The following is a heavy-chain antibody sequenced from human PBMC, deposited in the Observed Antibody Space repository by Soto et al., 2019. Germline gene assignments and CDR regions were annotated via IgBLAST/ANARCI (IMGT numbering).Heavy chain of an antibody. D-gene: IGHD6-19*01. J-gene: IGHJ6*03. Sequence: ASVKVSCKASGYTFTSYAMHWVRQAPGQRLEWMGWINAGNGNTKYSQKFQGRVTITRDTSASTAYMELSSLRSEDTAVYYCARVRWLVPSPHYYYYMDVWGKGTTVTVSS. CDR2: INAGNGNT. CDR1: GYTFTSYA. V-gene: IGHV1-3*01. CDR3: ARVRWLVPSPHYYYYMDV.